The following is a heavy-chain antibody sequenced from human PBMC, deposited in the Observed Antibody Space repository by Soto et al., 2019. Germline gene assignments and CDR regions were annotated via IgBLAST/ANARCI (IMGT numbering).Heavy chain of an antibody. V-gene: IGHV4-39*01. CDR2: IYYSGST. CDR1: GGSISSSSYY. D-gene: IGHD1-7*01. CDR3: ARQGDNWHYKWFDP. Sequence: SETLSLTCTVSGGSISSSSYYWGWIRQPPGKGLEWIGSIYYSGSTYYNPSLKSRVTISVDTSKNQFSLKLSSVTAADTAVYYCARQGDNWHYKWFDPWGQRTLVTVSS. J-gene: IGHJ5*02.